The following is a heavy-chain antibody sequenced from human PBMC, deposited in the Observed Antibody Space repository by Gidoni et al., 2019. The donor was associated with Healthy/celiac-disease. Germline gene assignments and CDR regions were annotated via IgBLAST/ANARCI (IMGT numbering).Heavy chain of an antibody. Sequence: EVQLLESGGGLVQPGGSLRLSCAASGFTFSSYAMSWVRQAPGKGLEWVSAISGSGGSTYYADSVKGRFTISRDNSKNTLYLQMNSLRAEDTAVYYCAKSDTAMGYYYYYGMDVWGQGTTVTVSS. CDR1: GFTFSSYA. J-gene: IGHJ6*02. D-gene: IGHD5-18*01. CDR3: AKSDTAMGYYYYYGMDV. V-gene: IGHV3-23*01. CDR2: ISGSGGST.